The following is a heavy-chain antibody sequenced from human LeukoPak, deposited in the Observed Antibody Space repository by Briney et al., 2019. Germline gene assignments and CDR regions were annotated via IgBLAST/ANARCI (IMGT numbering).Heavy chain of an antibody. CDR3: AKGQWLPTNWFDP. Sequence: SETLSLTCTVSGGSISSSSDYWGWIRQPPGKGLECIGSIYHSGSTYYNPSLKSRVTISVDTSKNQFSLKLSVVTAADTAVYYCAKGQWLPTNWFDPWGQGTLVTVSS. CDR1: GGSISSSSDY. J-gene: IGHJ5*02. V-gene: IGHV4-39*07. D-gene: IGHD6-19*01. CDR2: IYHSGST.